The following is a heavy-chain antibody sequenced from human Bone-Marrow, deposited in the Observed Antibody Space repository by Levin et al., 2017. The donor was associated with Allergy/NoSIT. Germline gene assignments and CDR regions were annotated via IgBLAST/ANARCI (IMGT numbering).Heavy chain of an antibody. D-gene: IGHD3-9*01. Sequence: GESLKISCVASGFTFTNAWMSWVRQAPGKGLDWVGRVKSKTDGGTTDYAAPVKGRFTISRDDSKNTLYLQMNSLKTEDTAVYDCTTDGFLTGHLMYTQSGYWGQGTLVTVSS. V-gene: IGHV3-15*01. J-gene: IGHJ4*02. CDR2: VKSKTDGGTT. CDR3: TTDGFLTGHLMYTQSGY. CDR1: GFTFTNAW.